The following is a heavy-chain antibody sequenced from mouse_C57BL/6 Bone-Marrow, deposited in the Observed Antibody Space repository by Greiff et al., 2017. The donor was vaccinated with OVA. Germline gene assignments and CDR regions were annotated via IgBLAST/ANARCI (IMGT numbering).Heavy chain of an antibody. CDR1: GYTFTSYW. CDR2: INPSSGYT. Sequence: QVQLQQSGADLAKPGASVKLSCKVSGYTFTSYWMHWVKQRPGQGLEWIGYINPSSGYTKYNQKFKDKATLTADKSSSTAYMQLSSLTYKDSAVYYCARRGPFYAMDCWGQGTSVTVSS. V-gene: IGHV1-7*01. J-gene: IGHJ4*01. D-gene: IGHD3-3*01. CDR3: ARRGPFYAMDC.